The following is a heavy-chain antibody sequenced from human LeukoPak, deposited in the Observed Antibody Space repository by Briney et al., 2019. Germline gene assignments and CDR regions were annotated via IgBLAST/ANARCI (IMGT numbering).Heavy chain of an antibody. V-gene: IGHV4-59*08. CDR3: ARLVQMGYYYYGMDV. Sequence: SETLSLTCTVSGGSISSYYWSWIRQPPGKGMEWIGYIYYSGSTNYNPSLKSRVTISVDTSKNQFSLKLSSVTAADTAVYYCARLVQMGYYYYGMDVWGQGTTVTVSS. CDR2: IYYSGST. D-gene: IGHD1-1*01. J-gene: IGHJ6*02. CDR1: GGSISSYY.